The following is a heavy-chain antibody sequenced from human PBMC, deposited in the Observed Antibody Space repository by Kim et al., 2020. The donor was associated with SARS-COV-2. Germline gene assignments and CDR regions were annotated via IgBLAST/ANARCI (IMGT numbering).Heavy chain of an antibody. CDR2: ISGSGGST. CDR1: GFTFSSYA. V-gene: IGHV3-23*01. CDR3: AKAITMVRGVIIRAYYYYGMDV. D-gene: IGHD3-10*01. J-gene: IGHJ6*02. Sequence: GGSLRLSCAASGFTFSSYAMSWVRQAPGKGLEWVSAISGSGGSTYYADSVKGRSTISRDNSKNTLYLQMNSLRAEDTAVYYCAKAITMVRGVIIRAYYYYGMDVWATGPRSPSP.